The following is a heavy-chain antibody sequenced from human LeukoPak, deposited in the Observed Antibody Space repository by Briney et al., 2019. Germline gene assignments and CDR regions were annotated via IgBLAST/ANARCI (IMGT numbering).Heavy chain of an antibody. CDR1: GFTFSNYA. V-gene: IGHV3-7*01. Sequence: GGSLRLSCAASGFTFSNYAMSWVRQAPGKGLEWVANMKHDGSEKYYVDSVKGRFTISRDNAKNSLFLQMNSLRAEDTALYYCAREGESSGYYSDYWGQGTLVTVSS. D-gene: IGHD3-22*01. CDR3: AREGESSGYYSDY. J-gene: IGHJ4*02. CDR2: MKHDGSEK.